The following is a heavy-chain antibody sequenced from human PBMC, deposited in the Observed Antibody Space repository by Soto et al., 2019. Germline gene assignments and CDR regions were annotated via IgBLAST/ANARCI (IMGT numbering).Heavy chain of an antibody. J-gene: IGHJ4*02. Sequence: ASVKVSCKASGYTFTSYDINWVRQATGQGLEWMGWMNPNSGNTGYAQKFQGRVTMTRDTSTSTAYMELRSLRSDDTAVYYCARSAGTTVGFDYWGQGTLVTVSS. CDR2: MNPNSGNT. CDR1: GYTFTSYD. CDR3: ARSAGTTVGFDY. V-gene: IGHV1-8*01. D-gene: IGHD1-7*01.